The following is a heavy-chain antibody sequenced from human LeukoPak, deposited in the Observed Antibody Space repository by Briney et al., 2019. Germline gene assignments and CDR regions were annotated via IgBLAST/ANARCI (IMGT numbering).Heavy chain of an antibody. D-gene: IGHD4-17*01. V-gene: IGHV3-23*01. Sequence: GGSLRLSCIASGFTFSNYGMSWVRQAPGKGLEWVSIISGSGDRTLHADSVKGRFTISRDNSKNTLYLQMNSLRAEDTAVYYCARDSGYGDWTIDYWGQGTLVTVSS. CDR1: GFTFSNYG. CDR2: ISGSGDRT. CDR3: ARDSGYGDWTIDY. J-gene: IGHJ4*02.